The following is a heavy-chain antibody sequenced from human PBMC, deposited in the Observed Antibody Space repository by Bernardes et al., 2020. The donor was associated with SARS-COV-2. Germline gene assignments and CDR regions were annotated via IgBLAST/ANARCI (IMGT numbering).Heavy chain of an antibody. J-gene: IGHJ6*02. CDR3: ASFATMVPYYYGLDV. Sequence: GESLKISCKASGYSFVSYWIGWVRQMPGKGLEWMGIIYPGYSETRYSPSFQGQVTISVDKSITTAYLQWNSLRASDTAMYYCASFATMVPYYYGLDVWGQGTPVTVSS. D-gene: IGHD3-10*01. CDR2: IYPGYSET. CDR1: GYSFVSYW. V-gene: IGHV5-51*01.